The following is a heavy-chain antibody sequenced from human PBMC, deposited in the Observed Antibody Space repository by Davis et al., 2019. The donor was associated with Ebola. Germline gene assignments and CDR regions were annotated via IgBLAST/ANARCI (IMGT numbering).Heavy chain of an antibody. CDR1: GYTFTGYY. CDR3: AREGIAAAGAYYYYGMDV. V-gene: IGHV1-2*06. D-gene: IGHD6-13*01. Sequence: AASVKVSCKASGYTFTGYYMHWVRQAPGQGLEWMGRINPNSGGTNYAQKFQGRVTMTRDTSNSTAYMELSRLRSDDTAVYYCAREGIAAAGAYYYYGMDVWGKGTTVTVSS. CDR2: INPNSGGT. J-gene: IGHJ6*04.